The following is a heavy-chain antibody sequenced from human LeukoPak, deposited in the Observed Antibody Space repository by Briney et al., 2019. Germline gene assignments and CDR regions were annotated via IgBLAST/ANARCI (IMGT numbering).Heavy chain of an antibody. CDR2: INPNSGGT. D-gene: IGHD3-22*01. J-gene: IGHJ4*02. V-gene: IGHV1-2*02. Sequence: ASVKVSCKASGYTFTGYYMHWVRQAPGQGLEWMGWINPNSGGTNYAQKFQGRVTMTRDTSISTAYMELSRLRSDDTAVYYCARDLYGGSDYSGYFYPFDYWGQGTLVTVSS. CDR1: GYTFTGYY. CDR3: ARDLYGGSDYSGYFYPFDY.